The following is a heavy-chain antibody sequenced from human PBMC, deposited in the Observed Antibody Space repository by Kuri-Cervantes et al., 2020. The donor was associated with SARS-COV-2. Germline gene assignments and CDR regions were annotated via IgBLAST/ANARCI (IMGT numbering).Heavy chain of an antibody. D-gene: IGHD6-19*01. CDR3: ARGEIAVAGTVDY. J-gene: IGHJ4*02. Sequence: ASVKVSCKASGFPLKDYGVTWVRQAPGQGLEWMGWISAYNGNTNYAQKLQGRVTMTTDTSTSTAYMELRSLRSDDTAVYYCARGEIAVAGTVDYWGQGTLVTVSS. CDR2: ISAYNGNT. CDR1: GFPLKDYG. V-gene: IGHV1-18*01.